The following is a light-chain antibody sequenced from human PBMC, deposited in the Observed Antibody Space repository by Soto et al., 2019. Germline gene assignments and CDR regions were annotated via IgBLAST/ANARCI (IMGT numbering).Light chain of an antibody. Sequence: QSALTQPASVSGSPGQSITISCTGTSSDVGGYNYVSRYQQHPGKAPKLMIFEVSNRPSGVSNRFSGSKSGNTASLTISGLQAEDEADYYCSSYTSSSTLVLFGGGTKLTVL. CDR2: EVS. CDR1: SSDVGGYNY. V-gene: IGLV2-14*01. CDR3: SSYTSSSTLVL. J-gene: IGLJ2*01.